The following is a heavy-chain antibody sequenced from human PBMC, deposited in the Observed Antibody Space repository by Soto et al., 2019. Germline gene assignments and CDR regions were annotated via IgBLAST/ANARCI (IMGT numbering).Heavy chain of an antibody. CDR2: ISSGGTTT. D-gene: IGHD6-6*01. CDR1: GFTFNRYA. J-gene: IGHJ5*02. V-gene: IGHV3-23*01. CDR3: ASLGESSSSTS. Sequence: GESLKISCAASGFTFNRYAMMWVRQAPGKGLDWVSYISSGGTTTYYADSVRGRFTISRDNSRNTLYLQMDGLRAEDTAIYYCASLGESSSSTSWGQGTLVTVSS.